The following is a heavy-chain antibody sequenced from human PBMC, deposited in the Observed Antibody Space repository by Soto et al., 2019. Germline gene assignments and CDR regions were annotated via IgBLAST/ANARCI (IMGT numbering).Heavy chain of an antibody. CDR1: GFTFSSYA. CDR2: ISSNGGST. D-gene: IGHD6-19*01. J-gene: IGHJ6*02. Sequence: GGSLRLSCSASGFTFSSYAMHWVRQAPGKGLEYASAISSNGGSTYYADSVKGRFTISRDNSKSTLYLQMSSLRAEDTAVYYCVKDHSSGWYVPNYYYYGMDVWGQGTTVTVSS. V-gene: IGHV3-64D*08. CDR3: VKDHSSGWYVPNYYYYGMDV.